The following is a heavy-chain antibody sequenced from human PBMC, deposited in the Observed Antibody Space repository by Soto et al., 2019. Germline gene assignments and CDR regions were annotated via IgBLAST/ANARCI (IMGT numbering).Heavy chain of an antibody. J-gene: IGHJ6*02. CDR1: GGSISSYY. CDR2: IHYSGST. D-gene: IGHD2-2*01. CDR3: ARARYQLLHPYFYGIDV. Sequence: QVQLQESGPGLVKPSETLSLTCTVSGGSISSYYWSWIRQSPGKRLEWIGYIHYSGSTNPNPSLKSRVTISVDTSSNQVSLKLSSVTAADSAGYFCARARYQLLHPYFYGIDVWGQGTTVTVSS. V-gene: IGHV4-59*01.